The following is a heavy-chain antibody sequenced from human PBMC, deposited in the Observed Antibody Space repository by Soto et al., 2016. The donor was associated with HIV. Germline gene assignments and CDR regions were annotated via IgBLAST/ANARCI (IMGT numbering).Heavy chain of an antibody. Sequence: QVQLVQSGAEVKKPGASVMVSCKASGYTFTSYAISWVRQAPGQGLEWMGWISAYNGNTNYAQKLQGRVTMTTDTSTSTVYMELRSLRSDDTAVYYCARRHTYYYDSSGYYPFDYWAREPWSPSPQ. V-gene: IGHV1-18*01. CDR1: GYTFTSYA. CDR2: ISAYNGNT. CDR3: ARRHTYYYDSSGYYPFDY. J-gene: IGHJ4*02. D-gene: IGHD3-22*01.